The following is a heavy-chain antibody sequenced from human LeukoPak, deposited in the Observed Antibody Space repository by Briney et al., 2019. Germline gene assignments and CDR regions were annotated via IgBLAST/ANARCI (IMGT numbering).Heavy chain of an antibody. V-gene: IGHV3-30*18. CDR3: AKYLAHSSGWLLDAFDI. CDR2: ISYDGSNK. CDR1: GFTFSGYG. D-gene: IGHD6-19*01. J-gene: IGHJ3*02. Sequence: TGGSLRLSCAASGFTFSGYGMHWVRQAPGKGLEWVAVISYDGSNKYYADSVKGRFIISRDNSKNTLYVQMNSLRAEDTAVYYCAKYLAHSSGWLLDAFDIWGQGTMVTASS.